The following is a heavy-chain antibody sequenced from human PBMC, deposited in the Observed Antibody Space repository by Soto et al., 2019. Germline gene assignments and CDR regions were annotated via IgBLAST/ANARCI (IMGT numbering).Heavy chain of an antibody. J-gene: IGHJ4*02. CDR1: GGTFSSYT. V-gene: IGHV1-69*02. CDR2: IIPILGIA. D-gene: IGHD2-15*01. Sequence: QVQLVQSGAEVKKPGSSVKVSCKASGGTFSSYTISWVRQAPGQGLEWMGRIIPILGIANYAEKFQGRVTITADKSTSTAYMELSSLRSEDTAVYYCARASIADYSGGSCYSYYFDYWGQGTLVTVSS. CDR3: ARASIADYSGGSCYSYYFDY.